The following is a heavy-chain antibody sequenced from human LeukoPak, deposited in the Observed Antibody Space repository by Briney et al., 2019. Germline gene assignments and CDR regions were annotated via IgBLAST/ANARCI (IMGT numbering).Heavy chain of an antibody. CDR1: GFTFSSYA. V-gene: IGHV3-23*01. CDR3: AKDRRSSNWLHDY. D-gene: IGHD6-13*01. J-gene: IGHJ4*02. Sequence: GGSLRLSCGASGFTFSSYAMSWVRQAPGKGLECVSGISGSGSSTYYADSVKGRFTISRDNSKNTLYLQMSGLRAEDTAVYYCAKDRRSSNWLHDYWGQGTLVTVSS. CDR2: ISGSGSST.